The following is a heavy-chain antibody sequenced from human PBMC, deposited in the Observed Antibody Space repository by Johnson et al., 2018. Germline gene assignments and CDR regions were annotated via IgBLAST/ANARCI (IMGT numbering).Heavy chain of an antibody. V-gene: IGHV3-66*02. D-gene: IGHD2-15*01. CDR3: ASVGAYTRAYDY. CDR1: GLIVSTNY. Sequence: EVQLVESGGGLVQPGGSXRLSCSASGLIVSTNYMNWVRPAPGKGLEWVSVIYSGGTTYYADSVKGRFTVSRDNSKNTLYLQMNSLRPEDTAVYFCASVGAYTRAYDYWGQGTLVTVSS. CDR2: IYSGGTT. J-gene: IGHJ4*02.